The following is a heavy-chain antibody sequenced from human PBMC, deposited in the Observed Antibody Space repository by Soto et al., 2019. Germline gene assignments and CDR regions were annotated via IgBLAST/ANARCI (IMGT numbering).Heavy chain of an antibody. Sequence: EVLLVESGGGLVQPGGSLRLSCTASGFTFSSYEMNWVRQAPGKGLEWISYISTSGRTIFDAGSVKDRFTISRDNTRNTLFQKMDSKILADTAYYFCSRQPGHVYEASPKWFDRWGQWTLGIVSP. D-gene: IGHD3-16*01. CDR2: ISTSGRTI. CDR1: GFTFSSYE. CDR3: SRQPGHVYEASPKWFDR. V-gene: IGHV3-48*03. J-gene: IGHJ5*02.